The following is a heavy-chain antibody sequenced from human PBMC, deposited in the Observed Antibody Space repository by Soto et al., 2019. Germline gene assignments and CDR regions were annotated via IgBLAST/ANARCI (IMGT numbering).Heavy chain of an antibody. D-gene: IGHD2-21*02. Sequence: QVQLVESGGGVVQPGGSLTLSCVASGFTFSSYGMHWVRQAPGKGLEWVAFLWYDGRDENYTDSVKGRFTISRDNSKNTLYLQMNSLRADDTAVYFCARGTATDGLDSWGQGTLVTVSS. CDR2: LWYDGRDE. CDR1: GFTFSSYG. V-gene: IGHV3-33*01. J-gene: IGHJ5*01. CDR3: ARGTATDGLDS.